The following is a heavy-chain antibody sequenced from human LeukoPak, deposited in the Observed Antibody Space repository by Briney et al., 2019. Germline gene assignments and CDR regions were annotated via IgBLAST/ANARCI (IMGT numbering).Heavy chain of an antibody. CDR1: GFIFSNHW. V-gene: IGHV3-7*01. D-gene: IGHD1-1*01. Sequence: GGSLRLSCAASGFIFSNHWMNWVRQAPGKGLEWVANIKQDGSEKYYVDSVKGRFTISRVNAKNSLYLQMNSLRAEDTAVYYCARDFLPQLWGQGTLVTVSS. CDR3: ARDFLPQL. CDR2: IKQDGSEK. J-gene: IGHJ1*01.